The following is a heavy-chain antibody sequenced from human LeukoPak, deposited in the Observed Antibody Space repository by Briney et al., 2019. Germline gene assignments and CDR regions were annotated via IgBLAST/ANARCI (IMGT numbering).Heavy chain of an antibody. J-gene: IGHJ3*02. CDR3: AKGVTIDAFDI. D-gene: IGHD3-3*01. Sequence: PGRSLRLSCAAPGFTFSSYGMHWVRQAPGKGLEWVAVIWYDGSNKYYADSVKGRFTISRDNSKNTLYLQMNSLRAEDTAVYYCAKGVTIDAFDIWGQGTMVTVSS. CDR2: IWYDGSNK. CDR1: GFTFSSYG. V-gene: IGHV3-33*06.